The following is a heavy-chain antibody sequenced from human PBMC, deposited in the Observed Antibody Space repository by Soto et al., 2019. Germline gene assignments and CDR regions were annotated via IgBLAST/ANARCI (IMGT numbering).Heavy chain of an antibody. D-gene: IGHD6-13*01. V-gene: IGHV3-33*01. CDR1: AFTFSSYG. J-gene: IGHJ4*02. CDR3: ARGSIPGSSWGRGYYFDY. CDR2: IWYDGSNK. Sequence: GGSLRLSCAASAFTFSSYGMHWVRQAPGKGLEWVAVIWYDGSNKYYADSVKGRFTISRDNSKNTLYLQMNGLRAEDTAVYYCARGSIPGSSWGRGYYFDYWGQGTLVTVSS.